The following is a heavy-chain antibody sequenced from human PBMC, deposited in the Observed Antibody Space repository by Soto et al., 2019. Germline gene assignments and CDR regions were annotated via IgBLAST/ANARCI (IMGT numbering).Heavy chain of an antibody. CDR3: ARGRYALGV. CDR2: ITSGGTVF. Sequence: GGSLRLSCAASGFTFSSYAMSWVRQAPGKGLEWISMITSGGTVFYYADSVRGRFAISRDDTENSLHLQMNSLRVEDTAMYYCARGRYALGVWGQGTTVTVSS. J-gene: IGHJ6*02. D-gene: IGHD3-9*01. CDR1: GFTFSSYA. V-gene: IGHV3-21*01.